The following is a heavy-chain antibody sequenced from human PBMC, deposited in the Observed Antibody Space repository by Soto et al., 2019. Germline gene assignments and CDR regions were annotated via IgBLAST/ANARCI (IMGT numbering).Heavy chain of an antibody. CDR1: GFTFTSYA. Sequence: EVQLLESGGGLVQPGGSLRLSCAASGFTFTSYAMSWVRQAPGKGLEWVSGIDASDGSTYYGDSVKGRFTISRDNSKNTLYLQLNSLRAEDTAVYYCAKRALEWRYCKSTTCYPFDYWGQGTLVTVSS. CDR3: AKRALEWRYCKSTTCYPFDY. J-gene: IGHJ4*02. D-gene: IGHD2-2*01. V-gene: IGHV3-23*01. CDR2: IDASDGST.